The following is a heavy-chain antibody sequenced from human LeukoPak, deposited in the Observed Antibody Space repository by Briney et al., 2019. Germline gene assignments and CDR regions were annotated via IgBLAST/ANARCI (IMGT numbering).Heavy chain of an antibody. CDR2: IRSSSSII. CDR1: GFTFSTYS. Sequence: GGSLRLSCAASGFTFSTYSMNWVRQSPGKGMEWVSYIRSSSSIIHYADSVKGRFTISRDNAKSSLYLQMNSLRDEDTAVYYCARNLYDFLTGFDSWGQGTLVTVSS. J-gene: IGHJ4*02. CDR3: ARNLYDFLTGFDS. D-gene: IGHD3-9*01. V-gene: IGHV3-48*02.